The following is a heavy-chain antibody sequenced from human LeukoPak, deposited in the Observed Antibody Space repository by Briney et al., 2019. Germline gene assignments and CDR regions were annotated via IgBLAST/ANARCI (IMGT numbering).Heavy chain of an antibody. D-gene: IGHD3-22*01. CDR3: AKVGVYYYDH. J-gene: IGHJ5*02. V-gene: IGHV3-15*01. CDR1: GLTFSNSW. CDR2: IRSKTCGGTS. Sequence: GGSLRLSCEASGLTFSNSWMTWVRQAPGKGLEWVGRIRSKTCGGTSDYAAPVKGRFTISRDDTKNTVYLQMNGLKTEDTALYSCAKVGVYYYDHWGQGALVIVSS.